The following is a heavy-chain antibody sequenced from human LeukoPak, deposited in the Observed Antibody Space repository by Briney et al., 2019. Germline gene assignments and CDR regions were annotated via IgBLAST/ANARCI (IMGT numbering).Heavy chain of an antibody. CDR1: GFTFSSYG. J-gene: IGHJ3*02. CDR2: ISYDGSNK. Sequence: QPGGSLRLSCAASGFTFSSYGMHWVRQAPGKGLEWVAVISYDGSNKYYADSVKGRFTISRDNSKNTLYLQTNSLRAEDTAVYYCAKVEIEVAGSGYASDIWGQGTMVTVSS. V-gene: IGHV3-30*18. D-gene: IGHD6-19*01. CDR3: AKVEIEVAGSGYASDI.